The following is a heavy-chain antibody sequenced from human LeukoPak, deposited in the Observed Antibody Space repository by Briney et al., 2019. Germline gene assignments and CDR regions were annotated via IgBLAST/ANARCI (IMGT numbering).Heavy chain of an antibody. CDR2: ISAYNGNT. CDR1: GYTFTSYG. J-gene: IGHJ1*01. D-gene: IGHD5-12*01. CDR3: ARARDSGYDCGDEYFQH. V-gene: IGHV1-18*04. Sequence: ASVKVSCKASGYTFTSYGISWVRQAPGQGLEWMGWISAYNGNTNYAQKLQGRVTMTTDTSTSTAYMELRSLRSDDTAVYYCARARDSGYDCGDEYFQHWGQGTLVTVSS.